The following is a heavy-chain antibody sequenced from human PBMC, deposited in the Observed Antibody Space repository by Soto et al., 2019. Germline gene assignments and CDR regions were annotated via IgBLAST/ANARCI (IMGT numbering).Heavy chain of an antibody. D-gene: IGHD6-6*01. CDR2: IIPIFGTA. J-gene: IGHJ6*02. CDR3: AREPVIAAPLYGMDV. CDR1: GGTFSSYA. Sequence: GASVKVSCKASGGTFSSYAISWVRQAPGQGLEWMGGIIPIFGTANYAQKFQGRVTITADKSTSTAYMELSSLRSEDTAVYYCAREPVIAAPLYGMDVWGQGTTVTVS. V-gene: IGHV1-69*06.